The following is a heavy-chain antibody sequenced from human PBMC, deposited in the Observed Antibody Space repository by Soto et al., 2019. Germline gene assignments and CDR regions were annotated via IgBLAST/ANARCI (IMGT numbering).Heavy chain of an antibody. D-gene: IGHD3-22*01. Sequence: QVQLQESGPGLVKPSQTLSLTCTVSGGSIISGGYYWSWIRQHPGKGLEWIGYIYYSGSTYYNPSLKSRVTISVDTSKNQFSLKLSSVTAADTVVYYCARYYDTQNWFDPWGQGTLVTVSS. CDR3: ARYYDTQNWFDP. J-gene: IGHJ5*02. CDR2: IYYSGST. CDR1: GGSIISGGYY. V-gene: IGHV4-31*03.